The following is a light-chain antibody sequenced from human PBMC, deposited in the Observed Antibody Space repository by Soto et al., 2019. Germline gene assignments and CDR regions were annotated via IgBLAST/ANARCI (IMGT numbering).Light chain of an antibody. J-gene: IGLJ3*02. CDR1: SSDVGGYNF. CDR2: DVT. V-gene: IGLV2-11*01. Sequence: QSALTQPRSVSGSPGQSVTISCTGTSSDVGGYNFVSWSQQHPGKAPKLMIYDVTKRPSGVPDRFSGSKSGNTASLTISGLQAEDEADHYCCSYAGSYTWVFGGGTKLTVL. CDR3: CSYAGSYTWV.